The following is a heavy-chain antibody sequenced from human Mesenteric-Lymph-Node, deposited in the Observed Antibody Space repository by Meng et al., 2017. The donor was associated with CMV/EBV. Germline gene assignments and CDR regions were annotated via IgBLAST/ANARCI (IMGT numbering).Heavy chain of an antibody. CDR3: ARELRLST. D-gene: IGHD2-15*01. CDR1: GLTFSSYD. CDR2: ISGSRSGT. V-gene: IGHV3-23*01. J-gene: IGHJ5*02. Sequence: GESLKISCAASGLTFSSYDMSWVRQAPGKGLEWVSSISGSRSGTYHADSVKGRFTISRDKSKNTLYLQMNSLKAEDTAVYYCARELRLSTWGQGTLVTVSS.